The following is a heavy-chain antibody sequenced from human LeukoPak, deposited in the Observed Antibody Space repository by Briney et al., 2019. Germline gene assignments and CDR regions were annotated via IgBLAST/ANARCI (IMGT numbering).Heavy chain of an antibody. V-gene: IGHV4-34*01. CDR1: GGSFSGYY. D-gene: IGHD3-22*01. CDR3: ARQRRGYYDSSGYYYEDY. CDR2: INHSGST. J-gene: IGHJ4*02. Sequence: PSETLSLTCAVYGGSFSGYYWSWIRQPPGKGLEWIGEINHSGSTYYNPSLKSRVTISVDTSKNQFSLKLSSVTAADTAVYYCARQRRGYYDSSGYYYEDYWGQGTLVTVSS.